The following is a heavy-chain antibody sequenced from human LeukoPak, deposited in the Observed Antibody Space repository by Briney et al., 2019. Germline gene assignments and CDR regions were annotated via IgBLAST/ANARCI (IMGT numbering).Heavy chain of an antibody. CDR2: IIPILGIA. V-gene: IGHV1-69*04. CDR1: GGTFSSYA. D-gene: IGHD3-3*01. J-gene: IGHJ4*02. CDR3: ARITIFGVVTPF. Sequence: ASVKVSCKASGGTFSSYAISWVRQAPGQGLEWMGRIIPILGIANYAQKFQGRVTITADKSTSTAYMELSSLRSEDTAVYYCARITIFGVVTPFWGQGTLVTVSS.